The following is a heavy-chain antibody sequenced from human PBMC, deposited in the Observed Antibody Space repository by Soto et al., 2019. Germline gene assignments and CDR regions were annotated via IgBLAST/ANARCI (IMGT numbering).Heavy chain of an antibody. CDR3: ASPRSSDYVWGIYSLPY. D-gene: IGHD3-16*01. J-gene: IGHJ4*01. Sequence: PSETLSLTCAVSGASISSSSYYWGWIRQPPGKGLEWIGSIYHSGSTYYNPSLTSRVTISVDTSKNQFSRRPTSVTAADTAVYYCASPRSSDYVWGIYSLPYWGQGSLVTVSS. CDR1: GASISSSSYY. CDR2: IYHSGST. V-gene: IGHV4-39*01.